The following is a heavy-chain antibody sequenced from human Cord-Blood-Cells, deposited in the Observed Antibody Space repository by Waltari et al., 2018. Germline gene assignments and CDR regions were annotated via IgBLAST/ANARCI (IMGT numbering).Heavy chain of an antibody. V-gene: IGHV4-34*01. Sequence: QVQLQQWGAGLLKPSETLSLTCAVYGGSFSGYYWSWIRQPPGKGLEWIGEINHSGSTNYNPSLKSRVTISVDTSKNQFSLKLSSVTAADTAVYHCARFIAAAGTCFDYWGQGTLVTVSS. D-gene: IGHD6-13*01. CDR3: ARFIAAAGTCFDY. CDR1: GGSFSGYY. J-gene: IGHJ4*02. CDR2: INHSGST.